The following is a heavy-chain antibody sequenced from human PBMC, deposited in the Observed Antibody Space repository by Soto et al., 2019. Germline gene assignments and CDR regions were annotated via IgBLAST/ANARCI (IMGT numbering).Heavy chain of an antibody. V-gene: IGHV1-18*01. Sequence: ASVKVSCKTSGYTFSNYGITWVRQAPGQPLEWLGWISLYSDGTSYAQKFRGRVSMTTDTSTTTAYMELRSLRSDGTAVYYCARVVPGAEAWFGPWGQGTLVNVSS. CDR2: ISLYSDGT. CDR1: GYTFSNYG. J-gene: IGHJ5*02. CDR3: ARVVPGAEAWFGP.